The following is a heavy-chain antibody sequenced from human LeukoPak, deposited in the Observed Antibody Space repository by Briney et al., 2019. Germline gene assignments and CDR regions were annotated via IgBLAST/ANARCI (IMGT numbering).Heavy chain of an antibody. CDR2: IYYSGSI. J-gene: IGHJ5*02. V-gene: IGHV4-39*01. Sequence: PSETLSLTCTVSGGSLSSSSYYWGWIRPPPGKGLEWIGNIYYSGSIYYNPSLESRVTIFVDTPKNQFSLNLSSVTAADTAVYYCARRTSNGYYYWCDPWGQGTLVTVSS. CDR1: GGSLSSSSYY. CDR3: ARRTSNGYYYWCDP. D-gene: IGHD3-22*01.